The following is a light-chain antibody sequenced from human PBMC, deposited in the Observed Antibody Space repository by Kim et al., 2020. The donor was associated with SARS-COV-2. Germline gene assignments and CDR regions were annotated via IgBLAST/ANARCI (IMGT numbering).Light chain of an antibody. CDR1: IRDVGGYNY. CDR2: DVF. CDR3: SSYTTSSTWV. V-gene: IGLV2-14*04. J-gene: IGLJ3*02. Sequence: GQSITISCTGTIRDVGGYNYVSWYQQHPGKVPKLIIYDVFNRPSGVSNRFSGSKSGNTASLTISGLQAEDEADYYCSSYTTSSTWVFGGGTQLTVL.